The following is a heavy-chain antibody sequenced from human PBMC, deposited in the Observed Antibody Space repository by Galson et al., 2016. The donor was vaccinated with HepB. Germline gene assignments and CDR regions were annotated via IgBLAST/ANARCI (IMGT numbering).Heavy chain of an antibody. V-gene: IGHV3-7*01. Sequence: SLRLSCAASGFTFNSYWMSWVRQAPGKGLEWLANINQGGSDRKYVDSVMGRFTISRDNAKNSLYLQMNSLTTEDTVVYFCARRLDTQGRIGGWAWGMDVWGQGTTVTVSS. D-gene: IGHD3-10*01. CDR3: ARRLDTQGRIGGWAWGMDV. CDR2: INQGGSDR. J-gene: IGHJ6*02. CDR1: GFTFNSYW.